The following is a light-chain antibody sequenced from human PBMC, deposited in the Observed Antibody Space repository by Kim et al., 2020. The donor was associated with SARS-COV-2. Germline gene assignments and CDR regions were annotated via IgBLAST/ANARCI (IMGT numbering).Light chain of an antibody. J-gene: IGLJ3*02. CDR2: DIS. Sequence: GQSITISCTGTSSDVGGYNYVSWYQQHPGKAPKLMIYDISNRPSGVSNRFSGSKSGNTASLTISGLQAEDEADYYCSSYTSSSTWVFGGGTKLTVL. CDR1: SSDVGGYNY. CDR3: SSYTSSSTWV. V-gene: IGLV2-14*03.